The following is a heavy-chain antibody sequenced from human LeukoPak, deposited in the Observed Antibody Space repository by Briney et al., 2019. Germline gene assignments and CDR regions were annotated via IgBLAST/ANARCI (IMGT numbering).Heavy chain of an antibody. D-gene: IGHD3-22*01. V-gene: IGHV3-30-3*01. J-gene: IGHJ4*02. CDR3: AREGHYYDGSGYLDY. CDR2: ISYDGSNK. CDR1: GFTLSPYV. Sequence: GGSLRLSCAASGFTLSPYVMHWVRQAPGKGREWVPVISYDGSNKYYADSVKGRFTISRDNSKNTLYLQMNSLRAEDTAVYYCAREGHYYDGSGYLDYWGQGTLVTVSS.